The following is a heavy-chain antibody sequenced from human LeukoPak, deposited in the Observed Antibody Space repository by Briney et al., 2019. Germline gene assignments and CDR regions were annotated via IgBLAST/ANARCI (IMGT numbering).Heavy chain of an antibody. V-gene: IGHV3-33*06. CDR3: AKDAQRGFDYSNSLEY. D-gene: IGHD4-11*01. CDR1: GFTFNHYA. J-gene: IGHJ4*02. Sequence: PGRSLTLSCAATGFTFNHYAMHWVRQAPGKGLERVAVIWSDGTNRYYADSVKGRFTISRDDAGKTVYLQMSSLRPEDTGVYYCAKDAQRGFDYSNSLEYWGQGTPVTVST. CDR2: IWSDGTNR.